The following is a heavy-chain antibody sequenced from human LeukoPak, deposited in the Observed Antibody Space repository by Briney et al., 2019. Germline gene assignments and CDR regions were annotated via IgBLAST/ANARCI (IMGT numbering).Heavy chain of an antibody. J-gene: IGHJ6*03. D-gene: IGHD3-10*01. V-gene: IGHV3-20*04. CDR3: AREMSVRGWFGDKTRSYYYYYMDV. Sequence: PGGSLRLSCAASGFTFDDYGMSWVRQAPGKGLEWVSGINWNGGSTGYADSVKGRFTISRDNAKNSLYLQMNSLRAEDTALYYCAREMSVRGWFGDKTRSYYYYYMDVWGKGTTVTVSS. CDR1: GFTFDDYG. CDR2: INWNGGST.